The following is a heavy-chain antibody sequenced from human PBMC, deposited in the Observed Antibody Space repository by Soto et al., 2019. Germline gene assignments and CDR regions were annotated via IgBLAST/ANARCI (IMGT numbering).Heavy chain of an antibody. V-gene: IGHV1-46*01. Sequence: QLHLEQSGAEMRKPGASVTVSCKASGYTFASYYIHWVRQAPGQGLEWMGVINPTDNRKTYAQIFQGRVTMTRDTSTSTVYMELRSLRSEDTAIYYCAREAHTYSGMDVWGQGTTVTVSS. CDR2: INPTDNRK. CDR1: GYTFASYY. CDR3: AREAHTYSGMDV. J-gene: IGHJ6*02.